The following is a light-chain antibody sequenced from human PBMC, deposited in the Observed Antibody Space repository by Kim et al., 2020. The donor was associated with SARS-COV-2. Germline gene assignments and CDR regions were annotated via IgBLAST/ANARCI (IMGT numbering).Light chain of an antibody. V-gene: IGKV1-39*01. CDR3: QQSYSTLWT. Sequence: ASVGDSVTVTCRASQSINKYLNWYQQKPGRAPKLLIYAASTLKNGVPSRFSGGGSGTDFTLTISSLQPEDFATYYCQQSYSTLWTFGQGTKVDIK. J-gene: IGKJ1*01. CDR1: QSINKY. CDR2: AAS.